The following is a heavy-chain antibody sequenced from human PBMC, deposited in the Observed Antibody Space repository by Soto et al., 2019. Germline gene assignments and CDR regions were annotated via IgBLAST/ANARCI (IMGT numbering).Heavy chain of an antibody. V-gene: IGHV4-34*01. CDR1: GGSFNNYY. CDR3: ASQVGVPSNWVGVA. CDR2: INHTGSP. D-gene: IGHD6-13*01. Sequence: PSETLSLTCGFYGGSFNNYYWSWILQPPGKGLEWIGEINHTGSPNYNPSLKSRVTISVDASKKQFSLRLSSVTAADTAVYYCASQVGVPSNWVGVAWGQGTPVTVSS. J-gene: IGHJ5*02.